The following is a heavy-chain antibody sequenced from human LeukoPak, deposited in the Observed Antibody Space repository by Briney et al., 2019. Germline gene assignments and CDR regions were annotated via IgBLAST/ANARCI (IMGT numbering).Heavy chain of an antibody. CDR2: INNDGSNT. J-gene: IGHJ3*02. V-gene: IGHV3-74*01. CDR3: ARYGTDPFDI. D-gene: IGHD4-17*01. CDR1: GFTFSRYW. Sequence: GGSLRLSCAASGFTFSRYWMHWVRQAPGKGLVWVSRINNDGSNTYYADSVKGRFTISRDNAKNTLYLQMDGLRDEDTALYYCARYGTDPFDIWGQGTLVTVSS.